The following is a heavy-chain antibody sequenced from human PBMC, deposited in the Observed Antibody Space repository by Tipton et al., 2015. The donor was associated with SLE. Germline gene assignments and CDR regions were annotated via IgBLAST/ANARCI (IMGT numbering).Heavy chain of an antibody. V-gene: IGHV3-7*01. D-gene: IGHD3-10*01. Sequence: SLRLSCAASGFTFGTYWMNWVRQAPGKGLEWVASINQDGSEKLYVDSVKGRFTISRDNAKNSLFLQMNSLRVEDTAVYYCVREDEITIGGFDYWGQGTLVTVSS. CDR3: VREDEITIGGFDY. CDR2: INQDGSEK. J-gene: IGHJ4*02. CDR1: GFTFGTYW.